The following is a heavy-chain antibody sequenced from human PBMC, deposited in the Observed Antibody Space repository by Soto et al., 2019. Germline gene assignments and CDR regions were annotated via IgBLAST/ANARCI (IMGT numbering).Heavy chain of an antibody. D-gene: IGHD3-3*01. V-gene: IGHV3-20*01. CDR2: INWNGGST. CDR1: GFTFDDYG. CDR3: ARAGEGRFLEWFDPRDAFDI. J-gene: IGHJ3*02. Sequence: GGSLRLSCAASGFTFDDYGMSWVRQAPGKGLEWVSGINWNGGSTGYADSVKGRFTISRDNAKNSLYLQMNSLRAEDTALYHCARAGEGRFLEWFDPRDAFDIWGQGTMVTVSS.